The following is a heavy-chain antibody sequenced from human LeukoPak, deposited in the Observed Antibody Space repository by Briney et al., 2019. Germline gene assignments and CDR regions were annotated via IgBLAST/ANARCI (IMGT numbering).Heavy chain of an antibody. CDR2: IVVGSGNT. CDR3: AAPRRGPHTLMDPRDAFDI. J-gene: IGHJ3*02. CDR1: RFTFISSG. Sequence: GASVKVSCKASRFTFISSGMQWVRQARGQRLVWIGWIVVGSGNTNYAQKFQERVTITRDMSTSTAYMELSSLRSEDTAVYYCAAPRRGPHTLMDPRDAFDIWGQGTMVTVSS. D-gene: IGHD5-18*01. V-gene: IGHV1-58*02.